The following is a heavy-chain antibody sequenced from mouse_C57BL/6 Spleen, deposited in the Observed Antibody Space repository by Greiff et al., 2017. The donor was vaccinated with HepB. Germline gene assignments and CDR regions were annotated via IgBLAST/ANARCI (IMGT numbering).Heavy chain of an antibody. CDR2: IYPGGGYT. CDR1: GYTFTNYW. D-gene: IGHD4-1*01. Sequence: QVQLKQSGAELVRPGTSVKMSCKASGYTFTNYWIGWAKQRPGHGLEWIGDIYPGGGYTNYNEKFKGKATLTADKSSSTAYMQFSSLTSEDSAIYYCARTGTDWYFDVWGTGTTVTVSS. J-gene: IGHJ1*03. V-gene: IGHV1-63*01. CDR3: ARTGTDWYFDV.